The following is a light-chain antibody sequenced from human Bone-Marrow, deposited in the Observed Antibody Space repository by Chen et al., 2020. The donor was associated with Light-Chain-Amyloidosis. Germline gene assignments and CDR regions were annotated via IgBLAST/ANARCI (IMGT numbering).Light chain of an antibody. Sequence: QSALTQPASVSGSPGQSITIPCTGTSSDVGCYNYVSWYQQHPGKASKRMIYEVTNRPSGISIRFAGSKSGNTASLTISGLQAEDEADYYCSSFTITNTWIFGGGTKLTVL. CDR2: EVT. J-gene: IGLJ2*01. CDR3: SSFTITNTWI. CDR1: SSDVGCYNY. V-gene: IGLV2-14*01.